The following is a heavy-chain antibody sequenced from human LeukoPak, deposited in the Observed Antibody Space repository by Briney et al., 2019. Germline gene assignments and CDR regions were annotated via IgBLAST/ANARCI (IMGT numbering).Heavy chain of an antibody. CDR2: IYPYDSHT. CDR1: GYSFTNYW. Sequence: GESLKIFCKGSGYSFTNYWIGWVRQMPGKGLEWMGIIYPYDSHTRYSPSLQGQVTISADKSISTAYLQWSSLKASDTAMYYCARHPEVVRSSDTWYFDLWGRGTLVTVSS. J-gene: IGHJ2*01. V-gene: IGHV5-51*01. D-gene: IGHD2-2*01. CDR3: ARHPEVVRSSDTWYFDL.